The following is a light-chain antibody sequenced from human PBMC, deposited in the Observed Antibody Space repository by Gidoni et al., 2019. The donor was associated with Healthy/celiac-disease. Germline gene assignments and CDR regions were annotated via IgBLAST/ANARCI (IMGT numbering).Light chain of an antibody. V-gene: IGKV1-39*01. J-gene: IGKJ2*01. Sequence: DIMLTKSPSSLSAAVGDRVVITCRASQSISSYLNWYQQKTGKAAKLLLYAASSLQSRVPSRFSGSGSGTDVTITISSLQPEDVATYYCQQSYSTHPYTFGQGTKLEIK. CDR1: QSISSY. CDR3: QQSYSTHPYT. CDR2: AAS.